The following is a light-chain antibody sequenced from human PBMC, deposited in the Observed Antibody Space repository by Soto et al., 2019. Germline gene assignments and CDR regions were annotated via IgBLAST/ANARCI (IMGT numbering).Light chain of an antibody. CDR3: CSYAGSSTLV. CDR2: EGS. Sequence: QSALTQPASGSGSPGQSITISCTGTSSDVGSYNLVSWYQQHTGKAPKLMIYEGSKRPSGVSNRFSGSKSGNTASLTISGLQAEDEADYYCCSYAGSSTLVFGGGTKVTVL. V-gene: IGLV2-23*01. CDR1: SSDVGSYNL. J-gene: IGLJ2*01.